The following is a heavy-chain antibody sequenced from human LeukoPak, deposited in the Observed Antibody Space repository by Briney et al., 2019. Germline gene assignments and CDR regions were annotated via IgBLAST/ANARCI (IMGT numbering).Heavy chain of an antibody. D-gene: IGHD3-10*01. CDR3: ARDREGSGSYYLIY. Sequence: GASVKVSCKASGGTFSSYAISWVRQAPGQGLEWMGGIIPIFGTANYARKFQGRVTITTDESTSTAYMELSSLRSEDTAVYYCARDREGSGSYYLIYWGQGTLVTVSS. CDR1: GGTFSSYA. CDR2: IIPIFGTA. J-gene: IGHJ4*02. V-gene: IGHV1-69*05.